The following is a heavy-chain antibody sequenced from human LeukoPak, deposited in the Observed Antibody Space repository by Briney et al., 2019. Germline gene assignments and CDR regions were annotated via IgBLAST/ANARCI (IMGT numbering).Heavy chain of an antibody. CDR2: IRSKAYGGTT. Sequence: GGSLRLSCTASGFTFGDYGMSWFRQAPGKGLEWVGFIRSKAYGGTTEYAASVKGRFTISRDDSKSIAYLQMNSLKTEDTAVYYCTRDRSSGWYYFDYWGQGTLVTVSS. D-gene: IGHD6-19*01. J-gene: IGHJ4*02. CDR1: GFTFGDYG. CDR3: TRDRSSGWYYFDY. V-gene: IGHV3-49*03.